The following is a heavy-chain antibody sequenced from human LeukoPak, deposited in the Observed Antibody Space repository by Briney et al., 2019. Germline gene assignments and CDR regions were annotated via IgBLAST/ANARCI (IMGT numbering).Heavy chain of an antibody. D-gene: IGHD5-24*01. CDR1: GGSISSGGYY. CDR3: ARARRTYRDGYNLYFDY. CDR2: IYYSGST. V-gene: IGHV4-31*03. Sequence: SETLSLTGTVSGGSISSGGYYWSWIRQHPGKGLEWIGYIYYSGSTYYNPSLKSRVTISVDTSKNQFSLKLSSVTAADTAVYYCARARRTYRDGYNLYFDYWGQGTLVTVSS. J-gene: IGHJ4*02.